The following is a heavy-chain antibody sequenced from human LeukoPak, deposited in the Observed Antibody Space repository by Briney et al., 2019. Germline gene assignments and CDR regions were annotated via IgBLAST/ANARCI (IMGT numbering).Heavy chain of an antibody. D-gene: IGHD1-26*01. V-gene: IGHV3-33*01. CDR1: GFTFSSYG. J-gene: IGHJ4*02. Sequence: GGSLRLSCAASGFTFSSYGMHWVRQAPGKGLEWVAVIWYDGSNKYYVDSVKGRFTISRDNSKNTLYLQMNSLRAEDTAVYYCARASLWETWDPFEYWGQGTLVTVSS. CDR3: ARASLWETWDPFEY. CDR2: IWYDGSNK.